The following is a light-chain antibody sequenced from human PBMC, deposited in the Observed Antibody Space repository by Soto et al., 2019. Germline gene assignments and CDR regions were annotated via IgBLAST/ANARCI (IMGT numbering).Light chain of an antibody. V-gene: IGKV1-39*01. Sequence: GDRVTITCRASQSISSWLAWYQQKPGKAPKLLIYDASSLQSGVPSRFSGGGSGTDFTLTISSLQPEDFATYSCQQSYSTPLTFGGGTKVDIK. CDR1: QSISSW. CDR2: DAS. J-gene: IGKJ4*01. CDR3: QQSYSTPLT.